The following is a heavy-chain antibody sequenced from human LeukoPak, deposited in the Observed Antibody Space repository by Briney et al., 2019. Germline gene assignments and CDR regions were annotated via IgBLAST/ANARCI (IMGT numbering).Heavy chain of an antibody. D-gene: IGHD6-19*01. V-gene: IGHV1-8*03. Sequence: ASVKVSCKASGYTFTSYEINWVRPAPGQGPEWMGWITPNNGNTGYAQKFQGRVTITRSTSISTVYLELGSLKSEDTAVYYCARQRGSGSYWYFDLWGRGTLITVSS. J-gene: IGHJ2*01. CDR3: ARQRGSGSYWYFDL. CDR2: ITPNNGNT. CDR1: GYTFTSYE.